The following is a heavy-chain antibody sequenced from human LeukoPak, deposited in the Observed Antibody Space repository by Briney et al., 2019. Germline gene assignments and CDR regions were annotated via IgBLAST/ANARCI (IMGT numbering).Heavy chain of an antibody. J-gene: IGHJ3*02. CDR3: ARGVGYCSGGSCSHVATFDI. Sequence: PSETLSLTCTVSGGSISSSSNYWGWIRQPPGKGLEWIGSIYYSGSTYYNPSLKSRVTISVDTSKNQFSLKLSSVTAADTAVYYCARGVGYCSGGSCSHVATFDIWGQGTMVTVSS. CDR2: IYYSGST. V-gene: IGHV4-39*07. D-gene: IGHD2-15*01. CDR1: GGSISSSSNY.